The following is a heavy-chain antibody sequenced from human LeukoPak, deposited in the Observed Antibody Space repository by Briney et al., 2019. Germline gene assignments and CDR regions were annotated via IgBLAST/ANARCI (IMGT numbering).Heavy chain of an antibody. CDR1: GYTFTSYY. V-gene: IGHV3-30-3*01. J-gene: IGHJ6*02. D-gene: IGHD2-8*01. CDR2: ISYDGSNK. Sequence: SCKASGYTFTSYYMHWVRQAPGEGLEWVAVISYDGSNKYYADSVKGRFTISRDNSKNTLYLQTNSLRAEDTAVYYCARGVMRGDYYYYGMDVWGQGTTVTVSS. CDR3: ARGVMRGDYYYYGMDV.